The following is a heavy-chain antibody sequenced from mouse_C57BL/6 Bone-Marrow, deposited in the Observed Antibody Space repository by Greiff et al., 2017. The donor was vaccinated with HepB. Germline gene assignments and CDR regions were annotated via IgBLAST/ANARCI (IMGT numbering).Heavy chain of an antibody. Sequence: QVQLQQPGAELVKPGASVKVSCKASGYTFTSYWMHWVKQRPGQGLEWIGRIHPSDSDTNYNQKFKGKATLTVDKSSSTAYMQLSSLTSEDSAVYYCARVGNYYGSSYDYFDYWGQGTTLTVSS. CDR1: GYTFTSYW. D-gene: IGHD1-1*01. CDR3: ARVGNYYGSSYDYFDY. CDR2: IHPSDSDT. V-gene: IGHV1-74*01. J-gene: IGHJ2*01.